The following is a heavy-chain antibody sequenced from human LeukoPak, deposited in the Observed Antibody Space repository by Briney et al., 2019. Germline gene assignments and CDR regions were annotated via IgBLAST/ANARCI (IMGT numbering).Heavy chain of an antibody. D-gene: IGHD3-10*01. Sequence: SETLSLTCTVSGGSLSSGDYYWSWIRQPPGKGLEWIGYIYYSGSTNYNPSLKSRVTISVDTSKNQFSLKLSSVTAADTAVYYCARQGDFYGSGYFDYWGQGTLVTVSS. J-gene: IGHJ4*02. CDR3: ARQGDFYGSGYFDY. CDR1: GGSLSSGDYY. V-gene: IGHV4-61*08. CDR2: IYYSGST.